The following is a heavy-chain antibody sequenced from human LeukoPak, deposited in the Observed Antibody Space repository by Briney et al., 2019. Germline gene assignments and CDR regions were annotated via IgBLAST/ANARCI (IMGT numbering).Heavy chain of an antibody. D-gene: IGHD3-10*01. CDR3: ARGGWAVRGITAGRLDY. V-gene: IGHV4-59*01. CDR1: GGSISSYY. Sequence: SETLSLTCTVSGGSISSYYWSWIRQPPGKGLEWIGYIYYSGSTNYSPSLKSRVTISVDTSKNQFSLKLSSVTAADTAVYYCARGGWAVRGITAGRLDYWGQGTLVTVSS. CDR2: IYYSGST. J-gene: IGHJ4*02.